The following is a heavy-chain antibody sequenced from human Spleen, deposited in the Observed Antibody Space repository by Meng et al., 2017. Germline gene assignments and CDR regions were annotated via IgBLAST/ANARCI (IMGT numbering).Heavy chain of an antibody. D-gene: IGHD4-17*01. Sequence: GESLKISCAGTGFTFRNYGMNWVRQAPGKGLEWVANIKQDGSEKYYVDSVKGRFTISRDNAKNSLYLQMNSLRAEDTAVYYCARRLTVTTTWFDPWGQGTLVTVSS. V-gene: IGHV3-7*01. CDR3: ARRLTVTTTWFDP. J-gene: IGHJ5*02. CDR2: IKQDGSEK. CDR1: GFTFRNYG.